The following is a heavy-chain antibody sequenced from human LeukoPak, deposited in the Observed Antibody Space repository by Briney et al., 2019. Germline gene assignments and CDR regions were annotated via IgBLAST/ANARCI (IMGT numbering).Heavy chain of an antibody. D-gene: IGHD6-13*01. J-gene: IGHJ4*02. CDR1: GFTFSSYA. CDR3: AKWSSSWYYFDY. V-gene: IGHV3-23*01. CDR2: ISGSGGSA. Sequence: GGSLRLSCAASGFTFSSYAMSWVRQAPGKGLEWVSAISGSGGSAYYADSVKGRFAISRDNSKNTLYLQMNSLRAEDTAVYYCAKWSSSWYYFDYWGQGTLVTVSS.